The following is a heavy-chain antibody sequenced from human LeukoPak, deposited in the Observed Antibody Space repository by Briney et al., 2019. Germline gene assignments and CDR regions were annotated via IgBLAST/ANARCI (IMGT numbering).Heavy chain of an antibody. CDR3: ARDAHGIVGARKYNWFDP. J-gene: IGHJ5*02. Sequence: GGSLRLSCAASGFTFSSYEMSWVRQAPGKGLEWVSYISSSGSIIYYADSVKGRFTISRDNAKNSLYLQMNSLRAEDTAVYYCARDAHGIVGARKYNWFDPWGQGTLVTVSS. D-gene: IGHD1-26*01. CDR2: ISSSGSII. CDR1: GFTFSSYE. V-gene: IGHV3-48*03.